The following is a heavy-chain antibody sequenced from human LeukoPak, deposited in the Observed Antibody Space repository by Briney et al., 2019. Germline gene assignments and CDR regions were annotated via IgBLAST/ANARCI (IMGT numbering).Heavy chain of an antibody. CDR3: ARAHLRDDPMVRGAPPCYY. CDR1: GFTFSSYS. Sequence: GGSLRLSCAASGFTFSSYSMNWVRQAPGKGLEWVSSISSSSSYIYYADSVKGRFTISRDNAKNSLYLQMNSLRAEDTAVYYCARAHLRDDPMVRGAPPCYYWGQGTLVTVSS. J-gene: IGHJ4*02. D-gene: IGHD3-10*01. V-gene: IGHV3-21*01. CDR2: ISSSSSYI.